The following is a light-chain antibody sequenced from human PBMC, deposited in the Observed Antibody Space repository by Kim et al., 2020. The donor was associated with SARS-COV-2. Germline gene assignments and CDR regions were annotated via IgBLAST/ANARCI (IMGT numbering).Light chain of an antibody. J-gene: IGLJ1*01. V-gene: IGLV3-19*01. Sequence: ALGQTIRITCQGDSLRNYYASWYQQKPGQAPVLVIYGKNNRPSGIPDRFSGSISGTPASLTITGTQAEDEADYYCSSRDIRGNHDLFGPGTKVTVL. CDR2: GKN. CDR3: SSRDIRGNHDL. CDR1: SLRNYY.